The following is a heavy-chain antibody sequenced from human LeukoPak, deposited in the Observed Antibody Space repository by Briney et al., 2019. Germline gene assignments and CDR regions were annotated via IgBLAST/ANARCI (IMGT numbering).Heavy chain of an antibody. D-gene: IGHD2-2*01. CDR2: IKSRTDGGTT. J-gene: IGHJ4*02. CDR1: GLTFSNAW. V-gene: IGHV3-15*01. CDR3: NTDSLTSNY. Sequence: GGSLRLSCAASGLTFSNAWMSWVRQAPGKGLEWVGRIKSRTDGGTTDYGAPVKGRFTISRDDSKNTQYLQMNNLKTEDTAVYYCNTDSLTSNYWGQGTLVTVSS.